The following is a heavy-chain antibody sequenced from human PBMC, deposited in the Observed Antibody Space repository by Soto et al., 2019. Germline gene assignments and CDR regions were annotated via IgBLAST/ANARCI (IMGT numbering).Heavy chain of an antibody. J-gene: IGHJ4*02. Sequence: QVQLVQSGAEVKKPGSSVKVSCKASGGTFSSYAISWVRQAPGQGLEWMGGIIPIFGTANYAQKFQGRVTITADEPTSTAYMELSSLRSEDTAVYYCARMWIQSRSRKLDYWGQGTLVTVSS. CDR3: ARMWIQSRSRKLDY. D-gene: IGHD5-18*01. CDR1: GGTFSSYA. V-gene: IGHV1-69*01. CDR2: IIPIFGTA.